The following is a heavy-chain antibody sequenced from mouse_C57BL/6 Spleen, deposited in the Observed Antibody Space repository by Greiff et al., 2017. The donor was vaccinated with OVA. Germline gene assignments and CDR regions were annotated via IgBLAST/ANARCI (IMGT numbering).Heavy chain of an antibody. CDR2: FYPGSGSI. CDR1: GYTFTEYT. V-gene: IGHV1-62-2*01. J-gene: IGHJ3*01. Sequence: VQLVESGAELVKPGASVKLSCKASGYTFTEYTIHWVKQRSGQGLEWIGWFYPGSGSIKYNEKFKDKATLTADKSSSTVYMELSRLTSEDSAVYVCARHEEGGITTVEAWFAYWGQGTLVTVSA. D-gene: IGHD1-1*01. CDR3: ARHEEGGITTVEAWFAY.